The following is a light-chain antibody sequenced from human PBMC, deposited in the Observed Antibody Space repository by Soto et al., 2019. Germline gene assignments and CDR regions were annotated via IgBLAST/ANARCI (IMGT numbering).Light chain of an antibody. J-gene: IGKJ3*01. CDR2: AAS. CDR3: QHSDSNPLLT. CDR1: QSISSY. Sequence: DIPMTQSPSSLSASVGDRVSITCRARQSISSYLNGYQQKPGKAPKLLIYAASSLQIGVPSRFSGSGAGTDFTLNISILQHEDLATYYCQHSDSNPLLTFGPGTNEDIK. V-gene: IGKV1-39*01.